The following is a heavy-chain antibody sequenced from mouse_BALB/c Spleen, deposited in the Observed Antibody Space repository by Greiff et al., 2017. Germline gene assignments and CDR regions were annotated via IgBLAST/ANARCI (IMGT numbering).Heavy chain of an antibody. V-gene: IGHV1-12*01. CDR2: IYPGNGDT. CDR1: GYTFTSYN. J-gene: IGHJ4*01. D-gene: IGHD2-14*01. Sequence: QVQLQQSGAELVKPGASVKMSCKASGYTFTSYNMHWVKQTPGQGLEWIGAIYPGNGDTSYNQKFKGKATLTADKSSSTAYMQLSSLTSEDSAVYYCARYYRYYYAMDYWGQGTSVTVSS. CDR3: ARYYRYYYAMDY.